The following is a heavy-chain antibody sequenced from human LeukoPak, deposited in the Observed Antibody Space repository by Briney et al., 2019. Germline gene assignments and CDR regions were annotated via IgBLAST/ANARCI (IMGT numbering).Heavy chain of an antibody. CDR1: GGSFSGYY. V-gene: IGHV4-34*01. J-gene: IGHJ6*02. D-gene: IGHD3-10*01. Sequence: SETLSLTCAVYGGSFSGYYWSWIRQPPGKGLEWIGEINHSGGTNYNPSLKSRVTISVDTSKNQFSLKLSSVTAADTAVYYCARAAITMVRGGGRRGMDVWGQGTTVTVSS. CDR2: INHSGGT. CDR3: ARAAITMVRGGGRRGMDV.